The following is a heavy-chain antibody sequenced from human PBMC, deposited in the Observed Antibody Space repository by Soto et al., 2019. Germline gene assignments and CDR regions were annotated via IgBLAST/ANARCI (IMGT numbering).Heavy chain of an antibody. V-gene: IGHV4-59*08. CDR3: ARQVVTGHFDY. D-gene: IGHD4-4*01. CDR2: IYYSGST. CDR1: GGSISSYY. J-gene: IGHJ4*02. Sequence: PSETLSLTCTVSGGSISSYYWSWIRQPPGKGLEWIGYIYYSGSTYYNPSLKSRVTISLDTSKNQFSLKMNSVTAADTAVYYCARQVVTGHFDYWGQGTLVTVSS.